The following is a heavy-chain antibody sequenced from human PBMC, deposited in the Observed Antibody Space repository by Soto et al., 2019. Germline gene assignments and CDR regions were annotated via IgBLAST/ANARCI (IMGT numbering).Heavy chain of an antibody. Sequence: QVQPQESGPGLVKPSDTLSLTCAVSGGSINSVNWWSWVRQSPGKGLEWIGEMHPGGSTNYNPSLTSRVTVSMDKSRNQFFLKISSVTAADTAVYFCARHGHNIYGFDVWGRGTTVTVSS. J-gene: IGHJ6*01. CDR2: MHPGGST. V-gene: IGHV4-4*02. CDR3: ARHGHNIYGFDV. D-gene: IGHD5-12*01. CDR1: GGSINSVNW.